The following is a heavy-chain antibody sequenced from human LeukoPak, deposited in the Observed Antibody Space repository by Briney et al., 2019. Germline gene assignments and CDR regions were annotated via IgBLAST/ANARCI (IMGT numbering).Heavy chain of an antibody. V-gene: IGHV3-33*06. D-gene: IGHD2-2*01. Sequence: GRSLRLSCAASGFTFSSYGMHWVRQAPGKGLEWVAVIWYDGSNKYYADSVKGRFTISRDNSKNTLYLQMNSLRAEDTAVYYCAKGQGMQLLTYWGQGTLVTVSS. CDR1: GFTFSSYG. CDR3: AKGQGMQLLTY. J-gene: IGHJ4*02. CDR2: IWYDGSNK.